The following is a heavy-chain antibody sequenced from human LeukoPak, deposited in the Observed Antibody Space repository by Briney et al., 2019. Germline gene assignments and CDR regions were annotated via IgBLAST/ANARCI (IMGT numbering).Heavy chain of an antibody. J-gene: IGHJ4*02. CDR1: GGSINSNSYY. V-gene: IGHV4-39*01. CDR2: IYYSGST. Sequence: SETLSLTCTVSGGSINSNSYYWGWIRQPPGKGLEYIGSIYYSGSTYYNPSLKSRVTISVDTSKNQFSLKLRSVTAADTAVYYCARHEEDYGDYQFDYWGQGTLVTVSS. CDR3: ARHEEDYGDYQFDY. D-gene: IGHD4-17*01.